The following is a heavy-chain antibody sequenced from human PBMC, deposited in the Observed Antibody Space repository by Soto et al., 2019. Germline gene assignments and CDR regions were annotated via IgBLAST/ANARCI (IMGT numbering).Heavy chain of an antibody. D-gene: IGHD3-3*01. CDR2: INHSGST. J-gene: IGHJ3*02. CDR1: GGSFSGYY. V-gene: IGHV4-34*01. CDR3: AREGGVYDFWSGSPLAAFDI. Sequence: SETLSLTCAVYGGSFSGYYWSWIRQPPGKGLEWIGEINHSGSTNYNPSLKSRVTISVDTSKNQFSLKLSSVTAADTAVYYCAREGGVYDFWSGSPLAAFDIWGQGTMVTVS.